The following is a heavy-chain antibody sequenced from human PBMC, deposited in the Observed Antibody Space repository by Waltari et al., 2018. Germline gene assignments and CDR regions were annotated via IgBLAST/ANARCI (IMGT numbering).Heavy chain of an antibody. CDR2: MNPNSGNT. CDR3: ARWPPYYYDSSGYDY. Sequence: QVQLVQSGAEVKKPGASVKVSCKAYGYPFTSYDINWGRKATGQGLEWMGWMNPNSGNTGYAQKFQGRVTMTRNTSISTAYMELSSLRSEDTAVYYCARWPPYYYDSSGYDYWGQGTLVTVSS. D-gene: IGHD3-22*01. CDR1: GYPFTSYD. J-gene: IGHJ4*02. V-gene: IGHV1-8*01.